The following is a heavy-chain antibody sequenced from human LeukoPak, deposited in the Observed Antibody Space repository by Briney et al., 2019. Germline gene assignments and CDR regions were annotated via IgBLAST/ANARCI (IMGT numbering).Heavy chain of an antibody. J-gene: IGHJ4*02. CDR1: GFTFSSYW. V-gene: IGHV3-7*01. CDR2: IKQDGSEK. D-gene: IGHD3-3*01. CDR3: ARAGPSYYDGPDY. Sequence: GGSLRLSCAASGFTFSSYWMNWVRQAPGKGLEWVANIKQDGSEKYYVDSVKGRFTISRDNAKNSLYLQMNSLRAEDTAVYYCARAGPSYYDGPDYWGQGTLVTVSS.